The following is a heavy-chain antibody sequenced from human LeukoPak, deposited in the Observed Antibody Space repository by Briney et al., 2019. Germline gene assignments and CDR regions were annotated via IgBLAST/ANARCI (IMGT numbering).Heavy chain of an antibody. D-gene: IGHD1-7*01. CDR3: ARVATGAKPFDP. Sequence: SETLSLTCTVSGASVSNYYWSWIRQPPEKELEWIGYASNSGSTDYHPSLKSRVTISVDTSKNLFSLKLSSVTAADTAVYYCARVATGAKPFDPWGQGTLVTVSS. CDR2: ASNSGST. V-gene: IGHV4-59*02. CDR1: GASVSNYY. J-gene: IGHJ5*02.